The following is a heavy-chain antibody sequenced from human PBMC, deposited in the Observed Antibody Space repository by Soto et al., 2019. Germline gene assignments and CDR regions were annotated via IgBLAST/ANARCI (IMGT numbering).Heavy chain of an antibody. CDR2: FSGSGGRA. V-gene: IGHV3-23*01. Sequence: GGSLRRSCAASAFTFSNYAMNWVRQAPGMGLEWVSVFSGSGGRAYYAASVQGRFTISRDNHKNTMYLQMNSLRAEDTAIYYCVREGTDWYSRGSFEFWRRGKMVTASS. J-gene: IGHJ3*01. CDR1: AFTFSNYA. CDR3: VREGTDWYSRGSFEF. D-gene: IGHD2-21*02.